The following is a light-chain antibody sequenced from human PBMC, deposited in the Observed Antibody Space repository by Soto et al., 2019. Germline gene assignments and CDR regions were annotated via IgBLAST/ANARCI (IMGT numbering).Light chain of an antibody. CDR2: EGS. J-gene: IGLJ2*01. CDR3: SSYSPRSTLV. Sequence: QSALTQPASVSGSPGQSITISCTGTSSDVGSYNLVSWYQQHPGKAPKVIIYEGSKRPSGVSNRFSGSKSGNTASLTIAGLQAEDDAYYYRSSYSPRSTLVFAGGTKLTVL. CDR1: SSDVGSYNL. V-gene: IGLV2-23*01.